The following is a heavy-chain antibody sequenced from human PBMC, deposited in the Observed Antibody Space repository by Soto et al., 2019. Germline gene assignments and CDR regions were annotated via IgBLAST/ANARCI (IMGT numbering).Heavy chain of an antibody. V-gene: IGHV3-72*01. D-gene: IGHD3-10*01. Sequence: GGSLRLSCAASGFTFGASALQWVRQASGKGLEWLGRIGSKGETYTTEYAASVRGRFTISSDDSKNSLYLQMNSLITEDTAVYYCAMEGSGPGWTWGQGTLVTVSS. J-gene: IGHJ5*02. CDR1: GFTFGASA. CDR3: AMEGSGPGWT. CDR2: IGSKGETYTT.